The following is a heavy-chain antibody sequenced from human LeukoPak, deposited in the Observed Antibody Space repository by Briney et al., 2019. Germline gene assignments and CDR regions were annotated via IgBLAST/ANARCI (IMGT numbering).Heavy chain of an antibody. CDR2: INHSGST. J-gene: IGHJ4*02. V-gene: IGHV4-34*01. Sequence: SETLSLTCAVYGGSFSGYYWSWIRQPPGKGLEWIGEINHSGSTNYNPSLKSRVTISVDTSKNQFSLKLSSVTAADTTVYYCARALSNRPYYDFWSGYRYFDYWGQGTLVTVSS. CDR1: GGSFSGYY. D-gene: IGHD3-3*01. CDR3: ARALSNRPYYDFWSGYRYFDY.